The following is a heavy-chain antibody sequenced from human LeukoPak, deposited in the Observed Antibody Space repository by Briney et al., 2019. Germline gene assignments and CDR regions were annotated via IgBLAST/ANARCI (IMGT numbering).Heavy chain of an antibody. D-gene: IGHD2-2*01. CDR2: ISSIGGYT. J-gene: IGHJ4*02. CDR1: GFTFSSYA. Sequence: GGSLRLSCAASGFTFSSYAMSWVRQAPGKGLEWVSGISSIGGYTYYADSVKGRFTVSRDNSKKTLYLQMNSLRAEDTAVYYCAKSWGYCSSTSCYAGRSLDYWGQGTLVTVSS. V-gene: IGHV3-23*01. CDR3: AKSWGYCSSTSCYAGRSLDY.